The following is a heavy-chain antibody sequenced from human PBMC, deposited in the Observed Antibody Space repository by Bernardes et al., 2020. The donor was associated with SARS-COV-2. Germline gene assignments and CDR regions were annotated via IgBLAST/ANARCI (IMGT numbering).Heavy chain of an antibody. D-gene: IGHD1-26*01. V-gene: IGHV3-21*06. CDR2: ISSGSSYI. CDR1: GFRFSSDS. J-gene: IGHJ1*01. CDR3: ARGESGVGAKVQH. Sequence: GGSLRLSCAVSGFRFSSDSMNWVRQAPGKGLVWVASISSGSSYIYYGDSVKGRFTISRDNAKNSLYLQMNSLRAEDTAVYYCARGESGVGAKVQHWGQGTLVTVSS.